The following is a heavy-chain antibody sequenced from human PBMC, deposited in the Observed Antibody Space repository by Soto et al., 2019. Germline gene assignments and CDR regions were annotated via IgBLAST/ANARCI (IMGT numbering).Heavy chain of an antibody. D-gene: IGHD3-10*01. CDR1: GFTFSNYA. CDR2: ISDSGDST. V-gene: IGHV3-23*01. J-gene: IGHJ4*02. CDR3: AKDGFSGSGKYYFDY. Sequence: EVHLLESGGGLVQPGGSLRLSCAASGFTFSNYAMNWVRQAPGKGLEWVSVISDSGDSTYYADSVKGRFTISRDKSKNPLYLHMNSLTAEDTAVYYCAKDGFSGSGKYYFDYWGQGTLVTVSS.